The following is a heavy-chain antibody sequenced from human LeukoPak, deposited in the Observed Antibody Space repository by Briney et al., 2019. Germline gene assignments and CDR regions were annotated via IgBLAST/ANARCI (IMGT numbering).Heavy chain of an antibody. CDR2: ISYDGSNK. J-gene: IGHJ6*02. Sequence: GGSLRLSCAASGFTFSSYAMHWVRQAPGKGLEWVAVISYDGSNKYYANSVKGRFTISRDNSKNTLYLQMNSLRAEDTAVYYCARENGYSTPYYHYGMDVWGQGTTVTVSS. V-gene: IGHV3-30-3*01. D-gene: IGHD4-11*01. CDR1: GFTFSSYA. CDR3: ARENGYSTPYYHYGMDV.